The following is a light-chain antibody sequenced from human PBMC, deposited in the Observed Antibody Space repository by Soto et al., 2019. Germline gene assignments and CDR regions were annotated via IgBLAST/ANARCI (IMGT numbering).Light chain of an antibody. CDR2: TNN. CDR3: AAWDDSLSVYV. Sequence: HSALTQPPSASGTPGQRVTISCSGSSSNIGSNYVYWYQQLPGTAPKLLIYTNNQRPSGVPDRFSGSRSGTSASLAISGLRSEDEADYYCAAWDDSLSVYVFGTGNKVTVL. J-gene: IGLJ1*01. CDR1: SSNIGSNY. V-gene: IGLV1-47*01.